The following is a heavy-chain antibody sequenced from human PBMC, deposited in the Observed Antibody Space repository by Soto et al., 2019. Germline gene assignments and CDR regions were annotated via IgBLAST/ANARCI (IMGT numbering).Heavy chain of an antibody. V-gene: IGHV4-34*01. CDR3: ARGRDADKLGNV. J-gene: IGHJ6*04. CDR1: GGSLSDYY. Sequence: QVQLQQWGAGLLKPSETLSLTCAVSGGSLSDYYWPWIRQSPGKGLEWIGEIHPSGSTYYNPSLRSRVTISVDTSKNQFSLKLTSLPAADTAIYFWARGRDADKLGNVWGYGTTVTVSS. D-gene: IGHD1-26*01. CDR2: IHPSGST.